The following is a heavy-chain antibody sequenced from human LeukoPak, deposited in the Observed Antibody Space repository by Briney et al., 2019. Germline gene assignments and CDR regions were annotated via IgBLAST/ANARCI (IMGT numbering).Heavy chain of an antibody. J-gene: IGHJ6*02. CDR3: ARGAPTYYYGMDV. V-gene: IGHV3-33*01. Sequence: GRSLRLSCAASGFTFSSYGMHWVRQAPVKGLEWVAVIWYDGSNKYYADSVKGRFTISRDNSKNTLYLQMNSLRAEDTAVYYCARGAPTYYYGMDVWGQGTTVTVSS. CDR1: GFTFSSYG. CDR2: IWYDGSNK.